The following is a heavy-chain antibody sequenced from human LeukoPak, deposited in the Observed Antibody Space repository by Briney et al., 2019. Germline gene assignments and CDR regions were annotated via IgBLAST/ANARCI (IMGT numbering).Heavy chain of an antibody. V-gene: IGHV3-48*02. CDR1: GFTFSSYS. Sequence: GGSLRLSCAASGFTFSSYSMNWVRQAPGKGLEWVSSISISSSSIYYADSVKGRFTISRDNAKNSLYLQMNSLRDEDTAVYYCARGGISAAGRYPLDYWGQGTLVTVFS. D-gene: IGHD6-13*01. CDR2: ISISSSSI. CDR3: ARGGISAAGRYPLDY. J-gene: IGHJ4*02.